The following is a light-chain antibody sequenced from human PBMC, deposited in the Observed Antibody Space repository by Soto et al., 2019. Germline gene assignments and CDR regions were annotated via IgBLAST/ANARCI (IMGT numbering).Light chain of an antibody. Sequence: QSALTQPASVSGSPGQSITISCTGTSSDIGHYDYVSWYQQHPGKAPKLMIYHVTYRPSGVSNRYAGSKSGNSASLTISGLQADDEADYYCCSLTTSHTYVFGSGTQLTVL. J-gene: IGLJ7*01. CDR2: HVT. CDR1: SSDIGHYDY. V-gene: IGLV2-14*03. CDR3: CSLTTSHTYV.